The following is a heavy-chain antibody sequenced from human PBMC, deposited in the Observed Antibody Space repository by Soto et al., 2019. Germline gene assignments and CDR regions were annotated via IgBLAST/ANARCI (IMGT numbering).Heavy chain of an antibody. CDR3: ARLNGYCVSTGCHDYYGMDV. J-gene: IGHJ6*02. Sequence: SETLSLTCTVSGDSISAYSWSWVRQPPGKGQEWIGNIYYTENTYYHPSLQSRVTISADTSMNEFSLRLSSVTAADTAVYYCARLNGYCVSTGCHDYYGMDVWGQGTTVTVSS. D-gene: IGHD2-2*03. CDR1: GDSISAYS. CDR2: IYYTENT. V-gene: IGHV4-59*08.